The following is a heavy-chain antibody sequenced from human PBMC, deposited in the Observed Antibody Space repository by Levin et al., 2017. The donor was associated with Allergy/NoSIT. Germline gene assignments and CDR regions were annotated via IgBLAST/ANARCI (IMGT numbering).Heavy chain of an antibody. V-gene: IGHV4-39*01. D-gene: IGHD3-10*01. CDR1: GGSIRSSSYY. CDR3: ARQYGESRVFYFDY. CDR2: VYYTGST. Sequence: ASETLSLTCTVSGGSIRSSSYYWGWIRQPPGKGLEWIGSVYYTGSTFYDPSLKSRVTMSVDTSKNQLSLKLSSVTAADTAVYYCARQYGESRVFYFDYWGQGTLVTVSS. J-gene: IGHJ4*02.